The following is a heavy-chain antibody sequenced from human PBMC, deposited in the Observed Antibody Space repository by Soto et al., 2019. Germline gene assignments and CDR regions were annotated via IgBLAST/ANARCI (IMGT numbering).Heavy chain of an antibody. D-gene: IGHD6-25*01. CDR1: GFTFSSYG. CDR3: AKDFDIAARNDYYGMEG. Sequence: GGSLRLSCAASGFTFSSYGMHLVRQAPGKGLEWVAVISYDGSNKYYADSVKGRFTISIDNSTNTLYLQMNSLRAEETAVYYWAKDFDIAARNDYYGMEGWRQGTTVTVS. J-gene: IGHJ6*02. CDR2: ISYDGSNK. V-gene: IGHV3-30*18.